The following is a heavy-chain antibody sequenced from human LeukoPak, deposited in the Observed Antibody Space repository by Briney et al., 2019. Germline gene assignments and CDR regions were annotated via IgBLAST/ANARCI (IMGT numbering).Heavy chain of an antibody. Sequence: ASVTVSCKASGYTFTGYYMHWVRQAPGQGLEWMGRINPNSGGTNYAQKFQGRVTITGDTSISTAYMELSRLRSDDTAVYYCASFLSTPRTDYWGQGTLVTVSS. CDR2: INPNSGGT. V-gene: IGHV1-2*06. CDR1: GYTFTGYY. CDR3: ASFLSTPRTDY. D-gene: IGHD2-15*01. J-gene: IGHJ4*02.